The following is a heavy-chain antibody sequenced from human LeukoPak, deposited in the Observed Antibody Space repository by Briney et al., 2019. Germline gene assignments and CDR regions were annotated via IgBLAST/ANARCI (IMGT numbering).Heavy chain of an antibody. V-gene: IGHV1-2*02. CDR3: ARIPSIAVARKVYKHHYGMAV. CDR2: VNPNSGVT. J-gene: IGHJ6*02. CDR1: GYTFTDYS. Sequence: ASVKVSCKASGYTFTDYSMHWVRQAPGQGLEWMGCVNPNSGVTNYAEKFQGRVSMTRDTSISTAYMELSRLRSDDTAVDYCARIPSIAVARKVYKHHYGMAVSGQGKTVTASS. D-gene: IGHD6-19*01.